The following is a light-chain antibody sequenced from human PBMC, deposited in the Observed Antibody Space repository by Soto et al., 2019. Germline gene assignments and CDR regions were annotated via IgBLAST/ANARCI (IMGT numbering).Light chain of an antibody. CDR1: QSISSY. Sequence: EIVLTQSPATLSLSPRERATLSCRASQSISSYLAWYQQKTGQAPRLLIYDASNRAAGIPARFSGSGSGTDFTLTISSLEPEDFALYYCQQRSDWPTFGQGTTVEIK. J-gene: IGKJ1*01. CDR2: DAS. CDR3: QQRSDWPT. V-gene: IGKV3-11*01.